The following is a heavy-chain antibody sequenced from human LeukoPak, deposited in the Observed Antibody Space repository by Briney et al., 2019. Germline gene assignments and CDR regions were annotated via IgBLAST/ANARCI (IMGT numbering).Heavy chain of an antibody. J-gene: IGHJ4*02. CDR3: ARDGRTMASSQPYYFDS. Sequence: ASVKVSCKASRYTFIGYYMHWVRQAPGQGPEWMGWINPNSGGTNYAQNFEGRVTMTRDTSISTAYMELSRLTSDDTAVYYCARDGRTMASSQPYYFDSWAREPWSPSPQ. D-gene: IGHD5-24*01. V-gene: IGHV1-2*02. CDR1: RYTFIGYY. CDR2: INPNSGGT.